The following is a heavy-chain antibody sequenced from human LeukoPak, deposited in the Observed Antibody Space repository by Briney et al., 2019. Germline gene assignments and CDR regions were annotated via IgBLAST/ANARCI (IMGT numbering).Heavy chain of an antibody. V-gene: IGHV3-30-3*01. CDR1: GFTSSSYA. D-gene: IGHD3-10*01. CDR2: ISYDGSNQ. CDR3: ARELLWFGEFKGAFDY. J-gene: IGHJ4*02. Sequence: GGSLRLSCAASGFTSSSYAMHWVRQAPGKGLEWVAVISYDGSNQYYADSVKGRFTISRDNSKNTLYLQMNSLRPEDTAVYYCARELLWFGEFKGAFDYWGQGTLVTVSS.